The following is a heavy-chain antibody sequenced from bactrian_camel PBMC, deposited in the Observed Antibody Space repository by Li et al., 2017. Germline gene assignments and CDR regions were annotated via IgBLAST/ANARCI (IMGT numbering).Heavy chain of an antibody. Sequence: QVQLVESGGGSVQAGESLTLSCEVSPAIFYSRLCIAWFRQASRTVREAVVCICTGGGKTHYADDSVKGRFTISQDNAKNTVYLQMNSLKPEDSARYFCAVIKNPRAVRSRQALPDFGYWGQGTQVTVS. D-gene: IGHD2*01. CDR3: AVIKNPRAVRSRQALPDFGY. CDR1: AIFYSRLC. CDR2: ICTGGGKT. V-gene: IGHV3S53*01. J-gene: IGHJ6*01.